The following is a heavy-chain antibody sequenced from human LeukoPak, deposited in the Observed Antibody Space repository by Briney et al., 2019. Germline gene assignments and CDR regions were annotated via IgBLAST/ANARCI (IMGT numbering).Heavy chain of an antibody. Sequence: PGGSLRLSCAASGFTCSSYWMSWVRQAPGKGLEWVANIKQDGSEKYYVDSVKGRFTISRDNAKNSLYLQMNSLRAEDTAVYYCARDGLGDAFDIWGQGTMVTVSS. CDR3: ARDGLGDAFDI. V-gene: IGHV3-7*01. CDR2: IKQDGSEK. J-gene: IGHJ3*02. CDR1: GFTCSSYW.